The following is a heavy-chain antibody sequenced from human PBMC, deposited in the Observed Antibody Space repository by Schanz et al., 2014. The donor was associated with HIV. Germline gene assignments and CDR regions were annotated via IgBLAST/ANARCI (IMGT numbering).Heavy chain of an antibody. CDR2: IKSKIDGGTT. V-gene: IGHV3-15*01. J-gene: IGHJ4*02. Sequence: EVQQVLESGGGLVQPGGSLRVSCAASGFTFSHTWMSWVRPAPGKGLEWVGRIKSKIDGGTTDYGAHVKGRFTISRDDSKNTVYLQMSSLKTEDTAVYYCTTFTVVRGVITYFDYWGQGTLVTVSS. CDR1: GFTFSHTW. CDR3: TTFTVVRGVITYFDY. D-gene: IGHD3-10*01.